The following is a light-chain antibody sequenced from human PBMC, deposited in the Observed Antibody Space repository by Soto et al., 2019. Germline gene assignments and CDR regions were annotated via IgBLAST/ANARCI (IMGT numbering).Light chain of an antibody. CDR2: AAS. J-gene: IGKJ4*01. Sequence: VVDRVTITCRTSQSLSSYLNWYQQKPGKAPKLLIYAASSLQSGVPSRFSGSGSGTDFTLTISSLQPEDFATYYCQQSYSTPLTFGGGTKVDIK. V-gene: IGKV1-39*01. CDR1: QSLSSY. CDR3: QQSYSTPLT.